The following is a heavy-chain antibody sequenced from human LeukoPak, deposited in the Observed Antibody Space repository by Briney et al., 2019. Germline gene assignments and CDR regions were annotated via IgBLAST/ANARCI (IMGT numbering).Heavy chain of an antibody. CDR2: IKSDGSST. CDR3: ARRGAVADAFDI. Sequence: GGSLRLSCAASGFTFSSYWMHWVRQAPGKGLVWVSRIKSDGSSTNYADSVKGRFTISRGNAKNTLYLQMNSLRAEDTAVYYCARRGAVADAFDIWGQGTMVTVSS. D-gene: IGHD4-23*01. V-gene: IGHV3-74*01. CDR1: GFTFSSYW. J-gene: IGHJ3*02.